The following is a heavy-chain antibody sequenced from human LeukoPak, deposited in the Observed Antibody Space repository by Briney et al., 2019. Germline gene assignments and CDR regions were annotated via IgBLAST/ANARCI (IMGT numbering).Heavy chain of an antibody. CDR2: IGATTGNT. V-gene: IGHV3-23*01. J-gene: IGHJ4*02. D-gene: IGHD3-10*01. CDR1: GFTFSTYA. Sequence: PGGSLRLSCAASGFTFSTYAMGWVRQAPGKGLEWVSTIGATTGNTYYADSVKGRFTISRDNSKNTMWLQMNSLRAEDTAICYCANRGRYYFDYWGQGALVAVSS. CDR3: ANRGRYYFDY.